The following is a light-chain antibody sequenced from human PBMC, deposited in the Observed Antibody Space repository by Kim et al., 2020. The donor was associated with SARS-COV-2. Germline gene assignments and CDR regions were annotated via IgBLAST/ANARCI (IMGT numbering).Light chain of an antibody. J-gene: IGLJ3*02. CDR3: ATWDDSLSGWV. V-gene: IGLV1-47*01. CDR1: SSNIGSNY. Sequence: ELTQPPSASGTPGQRVTISCSGSSSNIGSNYVYWYQQLPGTAPKLLIYRNNQRPSGVPDRFSGSKSGTSASLAISGLRSEDEADYYCATWDDSLSGWVFGGGTQLTVL. CDR2: RNN.